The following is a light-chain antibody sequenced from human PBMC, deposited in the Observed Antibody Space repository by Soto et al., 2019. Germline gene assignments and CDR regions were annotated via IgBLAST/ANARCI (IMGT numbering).Light chain of an antibody. J-gene: IGKJ1*01. Sequence: EIVLTQSPGTLSLSPGERATLSCRASQSVSNNYLAWYQQKPGQPPRLLIYGASNRATGIPDRFSGSGSGTDFTLTISRLEPEDFAVYYCQQYGSSPPWTFGKGTKVDIK. V-gene: IGKV3-20*01. CDR1: QSVSNNY. CDR3: QQYGSSPPWT. CDR2: GAS.